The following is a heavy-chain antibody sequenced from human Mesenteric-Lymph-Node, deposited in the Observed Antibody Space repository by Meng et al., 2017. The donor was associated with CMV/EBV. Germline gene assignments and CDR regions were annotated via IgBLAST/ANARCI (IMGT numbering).Heavy chain of an antibody. J-gene: IGHJ5*02. CDR3: AGGISYSWVS. V-gene: IGHV4-4*02. CDR2: IYHSGTT. CDR1: GGSIISSMW. D-gene: IGHD4-11*01. Sequence: LTCAVSGGSIISSMWWSWVRQPPGKGLEWIGEIYHSGTTSYNPSLNSRITISIDKSKNQFSLKVNSVTAADTAVYYCAGGISYSWVSWGQGTLVTVSS.